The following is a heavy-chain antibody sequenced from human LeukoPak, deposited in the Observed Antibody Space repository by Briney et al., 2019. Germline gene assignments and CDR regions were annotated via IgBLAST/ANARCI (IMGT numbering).Heavy chain of an antibody. J-gene: IGHJ4*02. Sequence: ASETLSLTCTVSGGSISSYYWSWIRQPPGKGLEWIGYIYYSGSTNYNPSLKSRVTISVDTSKNQFSLKLSSVTAADTAVYYCARFSRGDSSSWSGGDFDYWGQGTLVTVSS. CDR2: IYYSGST. V-gene: IGHV4-59*08. D-gene: IGHD6-13*01. CDR1: GGSISSYY. CDR3: ARFSRGDSSSWSGGDFDY.